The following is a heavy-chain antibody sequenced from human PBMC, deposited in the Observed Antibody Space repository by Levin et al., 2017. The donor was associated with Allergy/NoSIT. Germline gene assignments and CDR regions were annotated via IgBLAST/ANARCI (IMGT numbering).Heavy chain of an antibody. CDR3: ARTAGQEDFDY. CDR1: GDSVSSTTVA. V-gene: IGHV6-1*01. Sequence: SQTLSLPCAISGDSVSSTTVAWHWIRQSPSRGLEWLGRIYYRSKWYLDYTVSVKGRITIKADTSKNQFSLQLDSVTPEDTAVYYCARTAGQEDFDYWGQGTLVTVSS. D-gene: IGHD6-13*01. J-gene: IGHJ4*02. CDR2: IYYRSKWYL.